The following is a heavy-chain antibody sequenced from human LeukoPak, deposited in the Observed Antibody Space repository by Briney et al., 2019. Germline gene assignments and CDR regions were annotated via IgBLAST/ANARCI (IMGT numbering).Heavy chain of an antibody. Sequence: PGGSLRLSCVASGFTFSRYWMHWVRQAPGKGLQWVSSISSGGNYIYYADSLKGRFTISRDNAKNSLYLQMNSLRVEDTAVYYCARGYSSTWATGYWGQGTQVTVSS. CDR1: GFTFSRYW. D-gene: IGHD6-13*01. V-gene: IGHV3-21*01. CDR2: ISSGGNYI. J-gene: IGHJ4*02. CDR3: ARGYSSTWATGY.